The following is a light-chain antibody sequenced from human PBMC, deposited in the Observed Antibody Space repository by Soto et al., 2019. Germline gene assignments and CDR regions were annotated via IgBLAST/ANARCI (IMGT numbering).Light chain of an antibody. CDR2: DAS. CDR3: QQYDNPPPIT. J-gene: IGKJ5*01. V-gene: IGKV1-33*01. Sequence: DIQMTQSPSSLSASVGDRVTITCQASQDISNYLNWYQQKPGKAPKLLIYDASHFETRVPSRLTGSGSGTDFTFTISSLQPEDIATYYCQQYDNPPPITFGQGTRLEIK. CDR1: QDISNY.